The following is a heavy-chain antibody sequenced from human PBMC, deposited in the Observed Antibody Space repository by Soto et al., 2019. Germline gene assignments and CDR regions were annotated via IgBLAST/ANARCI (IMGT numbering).Heavy chain of an antibody. CDR1: GFTFRSYA. Sequence: SLILSCAASGFTFRSYAIHWVRQAPGKGLEWVAVISRDGSNKYYVDSGKRRFTISRDNSKDTVYLQMNSLRDEDSAMFYCARSRSGAVADSFDFWGQGTLVTVS. D-gene: IGHD3-10*01. CDR2: ISRDGSNK. CDR3: ARSRSGAVADSFDF. J-gene: IGHJ4*02. V-gene: IGHV3-30*04.